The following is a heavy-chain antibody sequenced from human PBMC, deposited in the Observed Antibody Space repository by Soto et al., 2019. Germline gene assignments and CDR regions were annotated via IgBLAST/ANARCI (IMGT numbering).Heavy chain of an antibody. Sequence: GASVKVSCKASGYTFTSYAMHWLRQAPGQRLEWMGWINAGNGNTKYSQKFQGRVTITRDTSASTAYMELSSLRSEDTAVYYCARDGSDTAMVKLFLQYYYYGMDVWGQGTTVTVSS. V-gene: IGHV1-3*01. J-gene: IGHJ6*02. CDR2: INAGNGNT. D-gene: IGHD5-18*01. CDR3: ARDGSDTAMVKLFLQYYYYGMDV. CDR1: GYTFTSYA.